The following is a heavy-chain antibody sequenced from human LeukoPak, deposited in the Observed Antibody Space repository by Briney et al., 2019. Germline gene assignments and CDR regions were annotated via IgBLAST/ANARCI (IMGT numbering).Heavy chain of an antibody. CDR2: IYPGDSDT. D-gene: IGHD2-2*01. CDR1: GYSFTSYW. CDR3: ASSTSCYFSWCAFDI. Sequence: GESLKISCKGSGYSFTSYWIGWVRQMPGKGLEWMGIIYPGDSDTRYSPSFQGQVTISADKSISTAYLQWSSLKASDTAMYYCASSTSCYFSWCAFDIWGQGTMVTVSS. J-gene: IGHJ3*02. V-gene: IGHV5-51*01.